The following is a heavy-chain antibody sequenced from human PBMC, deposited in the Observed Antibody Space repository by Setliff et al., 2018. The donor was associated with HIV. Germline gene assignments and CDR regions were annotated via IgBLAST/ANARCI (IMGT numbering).Heavy chain of an antibody. D-gene: IGHD3-10*02. Sequence: GASVKVSCKASGYTFIGHYIHWVRQAPGQGLEWMGWINPNSGDTKYAQKFQDRVSLTRGTSLSTAYMELSSLTSDDTAIYYCARDMFEIWERSLAKGDEFDPWGQGSLVTVSS. V-gene: IGHV1-2*02. CDR3: ARDMFEIWERSLAKGDEFDP. CDR2: INPNSGDT. J-gene: IGHJ5*02. CDR1: GYTFIGHY.